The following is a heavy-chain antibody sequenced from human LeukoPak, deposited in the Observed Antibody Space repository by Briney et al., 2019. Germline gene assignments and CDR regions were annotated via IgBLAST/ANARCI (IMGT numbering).Heavy chain of an antibody. J-gene: IGHJ6*03. CDR3: ARDDLARLGEFYMDA. CDR2: IYNGASP. CDR1: GESISSFY. V-gene: IGHV4-4*07. D-gene: IGHD3-16*01. Sequence: PSETLSLTCSVSGESISSFYWSWVRQPAGRGLEWIGRIYNGASPDYNPSLKSRLTMSVDTSMNQVSLKLTSVTAADTAVYYCARDDLARLGEFYMDAWGKGTTVTIS.